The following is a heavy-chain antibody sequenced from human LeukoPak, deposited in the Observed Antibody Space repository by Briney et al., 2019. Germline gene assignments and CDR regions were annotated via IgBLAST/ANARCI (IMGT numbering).Heavy chain of an antibody. D-gene: IGHD5-18*01. CDR2: ISYDGSNK. Sequence: GGSLRLSCAASGFTFSSYGMHWVRQAPGKGLEWVAVISYDGSNKYYADSVKGRFTISRDNSKNTLYLQMISLRAEDTAVYYCAKDSRGYSYGYSFDYWGQGTLVTVSS. CDR1: GFTFSSYG. V-gene: IGHV3-30*18. CDR3: AKDSRGYSYGYSFDY. J-gene: IGHJ4*02.